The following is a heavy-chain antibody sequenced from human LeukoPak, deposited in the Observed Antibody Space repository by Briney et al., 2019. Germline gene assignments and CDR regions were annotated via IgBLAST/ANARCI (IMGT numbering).Heavy chain of an antibody. Sequence: GGSLRLSCAASGFTFSSYSMNWVRQAPGKGLEWVSYISSSSSTIYYADSVKGRFTISRDNAKNSLYLQMNSLRAEDTAVYYCARDLVGGAHDYWGQGTLVTVSS. J-gene: IGHJ4*02. CDR3: ARDLVGGAHDY. CDR1: GFTFSSYS. CDR2: ISSSSSTI. D-gene: IGHD3-10*01. V-gene: IGHV3-48*01.